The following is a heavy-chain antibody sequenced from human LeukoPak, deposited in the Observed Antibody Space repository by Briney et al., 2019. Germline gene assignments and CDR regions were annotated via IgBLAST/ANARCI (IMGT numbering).Heavy chain of an antibody. V-gene: IGHV3-48*02. Sequence: GGSLRLSCAASVFTFSSNTMNWVRQAPGKGLEWVSSISSSSSAIYYAASVKGRFTISRDNAKNSLYLQMNSLRDEDTAVYYCARGALRYSDYWGQGTLVTVSS. CDR1: VFTFSSNT. CDR2: ISSSSSAI. J-gene: IGHJ4*02. CDR3: ARGALRYSDY. D-gene: IGHD3-9*01.